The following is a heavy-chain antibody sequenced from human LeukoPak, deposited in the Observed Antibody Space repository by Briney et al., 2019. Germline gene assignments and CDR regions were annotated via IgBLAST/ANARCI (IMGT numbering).Heavy chain of an antibody. CDR1: GYTFTSYY. V-gene: IGHV1-46*01. Sequence: VASVKVSCKASGYTFTSYYMHWVRQAPGQGLEWMGIINPSGGSTSYAQKFQGRVTMTRDMSTSTVYMELSSLRSEDTAVYYCARDPQSEAFWSGYHNWFDPWGQGTLVTVSS. D-gene: IGHD3-3*01. CDR2: INPSGGST. J-gene: IGHJ5*02. CDR3: ARDPQSEAFWSGYHNWFDP.